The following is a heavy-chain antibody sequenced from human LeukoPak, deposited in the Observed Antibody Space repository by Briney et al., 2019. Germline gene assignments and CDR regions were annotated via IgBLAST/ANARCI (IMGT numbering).Heavy chain of an antibody. J-gene: IGHJ4*02. CDR2: IYYSGST. CDR3: ARESGSQGAAAGTSKYYFDY. CDR1: GVSISSSSYY. V-gene: IGHV4-39*07. Sequence: SETLSLTCTVSGVSISSSSYYWGWLRQPPGKGLEWIGSIYYSGSTYYNPSLKSRVTISVDTSKNQFSLKLSSVTAADTAVYYCARESGSQGAAAGTSKYYFDYWGQGTLVTVSS. D-gene: IGHD6-13*01.